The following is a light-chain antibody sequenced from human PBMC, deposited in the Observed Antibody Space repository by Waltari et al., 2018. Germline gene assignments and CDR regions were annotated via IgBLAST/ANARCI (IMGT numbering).Light chain of an antibody. Sequence: QSVRTQPPSASGTPGQRVTISRSGWSSNSGGNYVYWYQQLPGTAPKLLIYRNNQRPSGVPDRFSGSKSGTSASLAISGLRSEDEADYYCAAWDDSLSGRGVFGTGTKVTVL. J-gene: IGLJ1*01. CDR2: RNN. CDR3: AAWDDSLSGRGV. CDR1: SSNSGGNY. V-gene: IGLV1-47*01.